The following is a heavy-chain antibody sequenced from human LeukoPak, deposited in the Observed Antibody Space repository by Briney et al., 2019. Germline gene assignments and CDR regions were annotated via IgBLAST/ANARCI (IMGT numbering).Heavy chain of an antibody. CDR3: ARLYYDSSRYPNWFDP. V-gene: IGHV4-59*08. CDR2: IYYSGST. Sequence: SETLSLTCTVSGDSISSYYWSWIRQPPGKGLEWIGDIYYSGSTNYNPSLKSRVTISVDTSKNQFSLKLSSVTAADTAVYYCARLYYDSSRYPNWFDPWGQGTLVTVSS. D-gene: IGHD3-22*01. CDR1: GDSISSYY. J-gene: IGHJ5*02.